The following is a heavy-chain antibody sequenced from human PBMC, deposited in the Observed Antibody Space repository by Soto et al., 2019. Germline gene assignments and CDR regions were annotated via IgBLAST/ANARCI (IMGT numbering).Heavy chain of an antibody. CDR2: IYYSGST. J-gene: IGHJ5*02. Sequence: SETLPLTCTVSGASIISCDYYWTLIRQPPGKGLEWIGSIYYSGSTYYNPSLKIRVTISVDTSNNQFSLKLSSVTAADTAVYYCAITKHIVVVTAIRWFDPWGQGALVTVSS. CDR1: GASIISCDYY. CDR3: AITKHIVVVTAIRWFDP. V-gene: IGHV4-30-4*01. D-gene: IGHD2-21*02.